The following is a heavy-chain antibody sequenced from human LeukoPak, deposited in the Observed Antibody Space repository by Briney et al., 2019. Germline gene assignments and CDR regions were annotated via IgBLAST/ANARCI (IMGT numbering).Heavy chain of an antibody. CDR2: IYPGDSDT. CDR3: ARHLDGAMVRGVMAYGMDV. V-gene: IGHV5-51*01. CDR1: GYSFTYYW. Sequence: GESLKISCKGSGYSFTYYWIGWVRQMPGKGLEWMGIIYPGDSDTRYRPSFQGQVTISVDKSISTAYLQWSSLKASDTAMYYCARHLDGAMVRGVMAYGMDVWGQGTTVTVSS. D-gene: IGHD3-10*01. J-gene: IGHJ6*02.